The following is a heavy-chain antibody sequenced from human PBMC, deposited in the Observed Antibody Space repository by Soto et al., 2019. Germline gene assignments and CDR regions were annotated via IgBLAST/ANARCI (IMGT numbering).Heavy chain of an antibody. CDR2: ISYSGST. V-gene: IGHV4-39*02. J-gene: IGHJ4*02. D-gene: IGHD6-6*01. CDR1: ADSVSSSTYY. CDR3: SSSSAYPYCYFES. Sequence: SDTLCRTSTVSADSVSSSTYYWGWIRQPPGKRLEWLGSISYSGSTYYNPSLNSRLPMSLNTAKNHLPLRLSPVTAADTTFYFCSSSSAYPYCYFESWGEGILVTVCS.